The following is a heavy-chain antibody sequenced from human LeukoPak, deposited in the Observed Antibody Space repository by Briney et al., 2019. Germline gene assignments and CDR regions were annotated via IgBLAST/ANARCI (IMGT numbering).Heavy chain of an antibody. V-gene: IGHV3-9*01. CDR1: GFTFDDYA. CDR2: ISWNSGSI. D-gene: IGHD3-3*01. CDR3: AKESSRRVYYDFWSGYYLGY. J-gene: IGHJ4*02. Sequence: PGGSLRLSCAASGFTFDDYAMPWVRHAPGKGLEWVSGISWNSGSIGYADSVKGRFTISRDNAKNSLYLQMNSLRAEDTALYYCAKESSRRVYYDFWSGYYLGYWGQGTLVTVSS.